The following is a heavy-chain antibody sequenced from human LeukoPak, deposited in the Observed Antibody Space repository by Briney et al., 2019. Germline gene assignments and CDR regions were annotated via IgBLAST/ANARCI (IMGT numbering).Heavy chain of an antibody. V-gene: IGHV3-74*01. J-gene: IGHJ4*02. CDR3: SYISSSGGSGGFDY. CDR2: INSDGSST. CDR1: GFTFSSYL. D-gene: IGHD6-6*01. Sequence: PGGSLRLSCAGSGFTFSSYLMHWVRQAPGKGLVWVSRINSDGSSTSYADSVKGRFTISRDTAKNTLYLQMNSLRAEDTAMYYCSYISSSGGSGGFDYWGQGTLVTVSS.